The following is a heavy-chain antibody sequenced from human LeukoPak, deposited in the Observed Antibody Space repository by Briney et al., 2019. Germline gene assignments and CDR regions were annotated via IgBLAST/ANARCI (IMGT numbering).Heavy chain of an antibody. CDR1: GFTVSSDY. CDR3: ARDASGGRPNS. Sequence: GGSLRLSCAASGFTVSSDYMTWVRQAPGKGLEWLSSIDVAGNTIYAHYVRGRFTISRDNSKNTLYLQMNSLRVDDTAVYFCARDASGGRPNSWGPGTLVTVTS. V-gene: IGHV3-53*01. CDR2: IDVAGNT. J-gene: IGHJ4*02. D-gene: IGHD3-10*01.